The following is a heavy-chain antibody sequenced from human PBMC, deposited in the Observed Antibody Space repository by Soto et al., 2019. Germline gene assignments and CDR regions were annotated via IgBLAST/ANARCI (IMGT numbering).Heavy chain of an antibody. CDR3: VRSEATALDY. V-gene: IGHV4-59*12. J-gene: IGHJ4*02. CDR2: IDYSGST. Sequence: SETLSLTSIVSGGAINNYYWSWIRQPPGKGLEWIGYIDYSGSTNYNPSLKSRVTISVDRSQNLFSLKLASVTAADTAVYYCVRSEATALDYWGQGTLVTVSS. CDR1: GGAINNYY.